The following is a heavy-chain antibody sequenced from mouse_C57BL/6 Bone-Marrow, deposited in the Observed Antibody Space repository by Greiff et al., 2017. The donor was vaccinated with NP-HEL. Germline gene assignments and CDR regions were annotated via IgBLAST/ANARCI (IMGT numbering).Heavy chain of an antibody. V-gene: IGHV1-64*01. CDR1: GYTFTSYW. D-gene: IGHD1-1*01. CDR2: IHPNSGST. J-gene: IGHJ3*01. Sequence: VQLQQSGAELVRPGASVKLSCKASGYTFTSYWMHWVKQRPGQGLEWIGMIHPNSGSTNYNEKFKSKATLTVDKSSSTAYMQLSSLTSEDSAVYYCAKGYYGSSSFAYWGQGTLVTVSA. CDR3: AKGYYGSSSFAY.